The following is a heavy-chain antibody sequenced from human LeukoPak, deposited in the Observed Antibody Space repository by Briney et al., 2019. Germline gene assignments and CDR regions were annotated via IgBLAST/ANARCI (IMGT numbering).Heavy chain of an antibody. Sequence: GGSLRLSCAASGFSVSAYWMSWVRQAPGKGLEWVANINEAGSEKPYVDSVKGRFTISRDNAENSLYLQMNSLRAEDTALYYCAKGDYGGRYFDYWGQGTLVTVSS. J-gene: IGHJ4*02. V-gene: IGHV3-7*03. CDR2: INEAGSEK. D-gene: IGHD4-23*01. CDR3: AKGDYGGRYFDY. CDR1: GFSVSAYW.